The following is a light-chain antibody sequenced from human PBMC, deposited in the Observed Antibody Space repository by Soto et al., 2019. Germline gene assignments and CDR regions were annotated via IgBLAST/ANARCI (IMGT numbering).Light chain of an antibody. CDR3: NSYTSSSSYV. Sequence: QSVLTQPASVSGSPGQSITISCTGTSSDVGGYNYFSWYQQHPGKAPKLMISEVSNRPSGVSNRFSGSKSGNTASLTISGLQAEDEADYYCNSYTSSSSYVFGTGTKVTVL. CDR2: EVS. CDR1: SSDVGGYNY. J-gene: IGLJ1*01. V-gene: IGLV2-14*01.